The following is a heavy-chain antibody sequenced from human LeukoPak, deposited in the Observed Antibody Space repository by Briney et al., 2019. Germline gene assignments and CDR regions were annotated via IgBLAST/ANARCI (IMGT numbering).Heavy chain of an antibody. CDR1: GFTFSSYS. CDR2: ISSSSSYI. D-gene: IGHD3-3*01. J-gene: IGHJ6*03. V-gene: IGHV3-21*01. Sequence: GGSLRLSCAASGFTFSSYSMNWVRQAPGKGLEWVSSISSSSSYIYYADSVKGRFTISRDNAKNSLYLQMNSLRAEDTAVYYCARDNSADYDFWSGFTPQQYYMDVWGKGTTVTVSS. CDR3: ARDNSADYDFWSGFTPQQYYMDV.